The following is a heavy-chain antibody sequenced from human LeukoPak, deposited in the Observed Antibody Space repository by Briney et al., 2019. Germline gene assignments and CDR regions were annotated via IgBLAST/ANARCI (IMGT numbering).Heavy chain of an antibody. CDR2: TRNKAHSYTT. J-gene: IGHJ4*02. D-gene: IGHD2-15*01. CDR1: GFTSSDHY. CDR3: AKAGFCGGGSCYSDYFDY. V-gene: IGHV3-72*01. Sequence: GGSLRLSCAASGFTSSDHYMDWVRQAPGKGLEWVGRTRNKAHSYTTEYAASVKGRFTISRDDSENSLYLQMNSLKTDDTAVYSCAKAGFCGGGSCYSDYFDYWGQGALVTVSS.